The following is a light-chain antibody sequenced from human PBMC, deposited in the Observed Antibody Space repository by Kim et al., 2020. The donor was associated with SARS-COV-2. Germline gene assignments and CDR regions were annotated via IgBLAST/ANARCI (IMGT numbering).Light chain of an antibody. CDR1: SSDVGHYNL. Sequence: GQSITISCTGTSSDVGHYNLVSWYQQHPGKAPKLMISEVNKRPSGVSNRFSGSKSGHTASLTISGLQAEDEAEYYCCSYAGSGTGVFGGGTQLTVL. J-gene: IGLJ2*01. V-gene: IGLV2-23*02. CDR2: EVN. CDR3: CSYAGSGTGV.